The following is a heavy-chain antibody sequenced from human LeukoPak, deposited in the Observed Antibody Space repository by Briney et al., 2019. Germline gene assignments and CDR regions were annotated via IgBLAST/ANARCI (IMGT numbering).Heavy chain of an antibody. J-gene: IGHJ4*02. CDR1: GITLSNYA. Sequence: GGSLRLSCAVSGITLSNYAMTWVRQAPGKGREWVAGISGSGGGTNYAHSVKGRFNISIDNSKNTLYPQMNNLRVDDTAVYSCAKRGVVIRVILVGFHKEAYYFDSWGQGALVTVSS. CDR3: AKRGVVIRVILVGFHKEAYYFDS. V-gene: IGHV3-23*01. D-gene: IGHD3-22*01. CDR2: ISGSGGGT.